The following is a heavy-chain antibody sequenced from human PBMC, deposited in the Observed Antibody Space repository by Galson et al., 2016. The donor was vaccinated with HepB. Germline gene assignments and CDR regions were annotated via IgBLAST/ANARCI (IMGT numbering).Heavy chain of an antibody. CDR2: ISKDGRIK. V-gene: IGHV3-30*18. D-gene: IGHD3-10*01. CDR3: AKEDGGSGSYLEY. CDR1: GFIFSSYG. J-gene: IGHJ4*02. Sequence: LRLSCAASGFIFSSYGMHWVRQAPGKGLEWVSVISKDGRIKNYAESEKGRFTISRDNSKNTLYLQINTLRVEDTAVYYCAKEDGGSGSYLEYWGQGTLVTVSS.